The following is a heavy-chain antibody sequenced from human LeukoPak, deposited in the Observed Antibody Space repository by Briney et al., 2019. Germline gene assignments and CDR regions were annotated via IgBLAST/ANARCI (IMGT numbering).Heavy chain of an antibody. CDR3: AKDMLAAAGPFDY. J-gene: IGHJ4*02. CDR1: GFTFDDYA. V-gene: IGHV3-43D*03. Sequence: GGSLRLSCAASGFTFDDYAMHWVRQAPGTGLEWVSLISWDGGSTYYADSVKGRFTISRDNSKNSLYLQMNSLRVENTALYYCAKDMLAAAGPFDYWGQGTLVTVAS. D-gene: IGHD6-13*01. CDR2: ISWDGGST.